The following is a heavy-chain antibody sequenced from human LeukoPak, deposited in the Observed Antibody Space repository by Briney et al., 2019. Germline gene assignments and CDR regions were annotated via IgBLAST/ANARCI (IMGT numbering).Heavy chain of an antibody. V-gene: IGHV1-2*02. CDR2: INPNSGGT. J-gene: IGHJ3*02. CDR3: ARCSTPHWIFDAFDI. Sequence: ASVKLSCKASGYTFTGRYMHWVRQAPGQGPEWLGWINPNSGGTNYAQKFQSRVTMTRDTSISTAYVELSGLRSDDTAVYYCARCSTPHWIFDAFDIWGQGTMVTVSS. D-gene: IGHD1-1*01. CDR1: GYTFTGRY.